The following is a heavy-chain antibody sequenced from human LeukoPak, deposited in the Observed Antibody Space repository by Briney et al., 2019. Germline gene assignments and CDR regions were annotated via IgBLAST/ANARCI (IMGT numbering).Heavy chain of an antibody. J-gene: IGHJ4*02. CDR3: ARGERYYYDSSGYNFDY. CDR1: GYTFTSYS. Sequence: ASVKVSCKASGYTFTSYSMHWVRQAPGKRLEWMGWVNAGNGNTKYSQKFQGRVTITRDTSASTAYMELSSLRSEDTAVYYCARGERYYYDSSGYNFDYWGQGTLVTVSS. V-gene: IGHV1-3*01. CDR2: VNAGNGNT. D-gene: IGHD3-22*01.